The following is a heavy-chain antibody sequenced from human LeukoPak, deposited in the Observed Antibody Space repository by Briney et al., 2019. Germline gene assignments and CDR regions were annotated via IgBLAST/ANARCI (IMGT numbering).Heavy chain of an antibody. V-gene: IGHV3-11*04. D-gene: IGHD5-12*01. CDR3: ARIVATRPHYYYYMDV. J-gene: IGHJ6*03. CDR1: GFTFSDHY. CDR2: ISNSGRTI. Sequence: GGSLRLSCAASGFTFSDHYMSWIRQAPGEGLEWVSYISNSGRTIYYADSVKGRFTISRGNAENSLYLQMNSLRAEDTAVYYCARIVATRPHYYYYMDVWGKGTTVTVSS.